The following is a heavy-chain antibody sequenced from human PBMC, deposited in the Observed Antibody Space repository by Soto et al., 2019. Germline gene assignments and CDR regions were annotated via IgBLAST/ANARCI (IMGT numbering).Heavy chain of an antibody. J-gene: IGHJ4*02. CDR3: ARRAETNGWNGFGADKYYLDF. D-gene: IGHD1-1*01. V-gene: IGHV1-8*01. Sequence: QVQLVQSGAEVRKPGASVKVSCEASGYTFTSYDIYWVRQATGQGREWMGWMNPNTGNSGYAQKFQGRVTMTSDTSISTANMELSRLRSDDTAVYYCARRAETNGWNGFGADKYYLDFWGLGTLVTVSS. CDR1: GYTFTSYD. CDR2: MNPNTGNS.